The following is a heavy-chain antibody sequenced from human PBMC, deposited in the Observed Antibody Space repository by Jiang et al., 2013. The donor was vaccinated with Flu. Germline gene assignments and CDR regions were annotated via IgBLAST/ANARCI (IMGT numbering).Heavy chain of an antibody. CDR2: ISSSSSTI. CDR3: ARESRTITIFGVVINSYYFDY. D-gene: IGHD3-3*01. CDR1: GFTFSSYS. J-gene: IGHJ4*02. Sequence: QLLESGGGLVQPGGSLRLSCAASGFTFSSYSMNWVRQAPGKGLEWVSYISSSSSTIYYADSVKGRFTISRDNAKNSLYLQMNSLRDEDTAVYYCARESRTITIFGVVINSYYFDYWGQGTLVTVSS. V-gene: IGHV3-48*02.